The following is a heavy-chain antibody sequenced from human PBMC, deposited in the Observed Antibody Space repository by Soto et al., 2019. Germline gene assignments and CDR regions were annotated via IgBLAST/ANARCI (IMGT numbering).Heavy chain of an antibody. CDR2: IYPGDSDT. CDR3: ARGGGVGATGDHAFDI. J-gene: IGHJ3*02. CDR1: GDSFTRYW. Sequence: PWESLKIYSKSSGDSFTRYWIGWVRQMPGKGLEWMGIIYPGDSDTRYSPSFQGQVTISADKSISTAYLQWSSLKASDTAMYYCARGGGVGATGDHAFDIWGQGTMVPVSS. D-gene: IGHD1-26*01. V-gene: IGHV5-51*01.